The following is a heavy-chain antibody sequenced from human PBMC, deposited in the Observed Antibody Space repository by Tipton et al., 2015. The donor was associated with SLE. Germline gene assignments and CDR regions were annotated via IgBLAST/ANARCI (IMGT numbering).Heavy chain of an antibody. Sequence: TLSLTCTVSGYSISSGYYWGWIRQPPGKGLEWIGSIYHSGSTYYNPSLKSRVIISVDTSKNQFSLKLSSVTAADTAVYYCARDLSRTTIVRMGGYFDLWGRGTLVTVSS. V-gene: IGHV4-38-2*02. J-gene: IGHJ2*01. CDR1: GYSISSGYY. CDR2: IYHSGST. D-gene: IGHD3-22*01. CDR3: ARDLSRTTIVRMGGYFDL.